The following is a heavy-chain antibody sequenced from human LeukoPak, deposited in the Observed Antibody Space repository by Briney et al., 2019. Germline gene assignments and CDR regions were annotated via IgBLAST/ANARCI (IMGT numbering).Heavy chain of an antibody. J-gene: IGHJ3*02. D-gene: IGHD2-21*02. Sequence: PGGSLRLSCAASGFAFSSYWMHWVRQAPGKGLLWVSRINSDGDSPNYAASVKGRFTISRDDAKNTLYLQMNSLRAEDTAVYYCARGFVSGGDCCAFDIWGQGTMVTVSS. V-gene: IGHV3-74*01. CDR3: ARGFVSGGDCCAFDI. CDR1: GFAFSSYW. CDR2: INSDGDSP.